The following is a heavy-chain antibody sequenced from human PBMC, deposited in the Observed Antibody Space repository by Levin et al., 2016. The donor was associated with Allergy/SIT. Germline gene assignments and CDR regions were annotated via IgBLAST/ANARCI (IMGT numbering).Heavy chain of an antibody. CDR1: GSTFSSYA. CDR3: TTGWGYYGY. D-gene: IGHD1-26*01. CDR2: IKSKTNGETA. V-gene: IGHV3-15*01. J-gene: IGHJ4*02. Sequence: GGSLRLSCAASGSTFSSYAMSWIRQAPGKGLEWVGRIKSKTNGETAECAAPVQGRFTISRDDSKNTVYLQMNSLKTEDTAVYYCTTGWGYYGYWGQGTLVIVSS.